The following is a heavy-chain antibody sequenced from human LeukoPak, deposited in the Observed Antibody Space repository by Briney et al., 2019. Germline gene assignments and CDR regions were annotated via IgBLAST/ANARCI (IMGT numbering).Heavy chain of an antibody. Sequence: SETLSLTCAVYGGSFSGYYWSWIRQPPGKGLEWIGEINHSGSTNYNPSLKSRVTLSVDTSKNQFSLKLSSVTAADTAVYYCARGLGYCTNGVCSMGSYYFDYWGQGTLVTVSS. J-gene: IGHJ4*02. D-gene: IGHD2-8*01. V-gene: IGHV4-34*01. CDR3: ARGLGYCTNGVCSMGSYYFDY. CDR1: GGSFSGYY. CDR2: INHSGST.